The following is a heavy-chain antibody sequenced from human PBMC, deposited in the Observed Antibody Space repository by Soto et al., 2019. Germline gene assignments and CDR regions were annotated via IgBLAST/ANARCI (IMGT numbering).Heavy chain of an antibody. CDR1: GFTFSSLW. J-gene: IGHJ4*02. V-gene: IGHV3-7*01. CDR2: INEGGGEI. Sequence: GGSLRLSCAASGFTFSSLWMTWVRQAPGKGLEWVANINEGGGEIHYVDSVKGRFTISRDNAKNSLYLQMNSLRAEDTAVYYCAREHRIAVASDYWGQGTLVTVSS. CDR3: AREHRIAVASDY. D-gene: IGHD6-19*01.